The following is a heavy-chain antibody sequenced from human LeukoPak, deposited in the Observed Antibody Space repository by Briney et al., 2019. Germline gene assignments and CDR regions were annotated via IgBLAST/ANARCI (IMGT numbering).Heavy chain of an antibody. Sequence: GGSLRLSCAASGFTFSNAWMSWVRQAPGKGLEWVGRIKSKADGGTTDYAAPVKGRFTISRDDSKNTLYLQMNSLKTEDTAVYYCTTWYYYDSSGKYIDYWGQGTLVTVSS. CDR3: TTWYYYDSSGKYIDY. J-gene: IGHJ4*02. CDR1: GFTFSNAW. CDR2: IKSKADGGTT. V-gene: IGHV3-15*01. D-gene: IGHD3-22*01.